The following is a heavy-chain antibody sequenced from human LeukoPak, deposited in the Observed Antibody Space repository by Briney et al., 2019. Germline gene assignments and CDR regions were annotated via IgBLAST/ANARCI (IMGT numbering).Heavy chain of an antibody. Sequence: GGPLRLSCAASGVTFSSYAMSWVRQAPGKGPEWVSAISGRTTSYADAVKGRFTISRDNSKSTVSLQMNSLRAEDTAVYYCASAGGDSRPHDYWGQGTLVTVSS. V-gene: IGHV3-23*01. CDR1: GVTFSSYA. CDR3: ASAGGDSRPHDY. CDR2: ISGRTT. D-gene: IGHD4-23*01. J-gene: IGHJ4*02.